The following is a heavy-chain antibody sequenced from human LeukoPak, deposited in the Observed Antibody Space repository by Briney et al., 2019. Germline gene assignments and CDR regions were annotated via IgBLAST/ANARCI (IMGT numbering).Heavy chain of an antibody. V-gene: IGHV4-30-4*01. J-gene: IGHJ4*02. CDR1: SGSISSGDYY. CDR2: IYYSGST. D-gene: IGHD3-22*01. CDR3: ARGGNGSSGYYYARY. Sequence: SETLSLTCTVSSGSISSGDYYWSWLRQPPGTGLEWVGYIYYSGSTYYNPSLKSRVTISVDTSKNQFSLKLSSVTAADTAVYYCARGGNGSSGYYYARYWGQGTLVTVSS.